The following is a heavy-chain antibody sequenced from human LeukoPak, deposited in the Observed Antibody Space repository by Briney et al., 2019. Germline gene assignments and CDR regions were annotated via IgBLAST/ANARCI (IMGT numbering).Heavy chain of an antibody. CDR1: GYTFTSYW. CDR2: IYPGDSDT. J-gene: IGHJ3*02. Sequence: GESLKISCKGSGYTFTSYWIAWVRQMPGKGLEWMGIIYPGDSDTKYSPSFQGQVTISADKSNSTAYLQWSSLKASDTAIYYCARSASKVFDIWGQGTMVAVSS. CDR3: ARSASKVFDI. V-gene: IGHV5-51*01.